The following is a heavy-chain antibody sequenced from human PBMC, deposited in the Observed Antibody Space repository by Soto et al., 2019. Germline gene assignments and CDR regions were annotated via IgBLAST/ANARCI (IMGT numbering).Heavy chain of an antibody. CDR2: IGTAGDT. Sequence: GGSLRLSCAASGFTFSSYDMHWVRQATGKGLEWVSAIGTAGDTYYPGSVKGRFTISRDNSKNSLYLQMNSLRAGDTAVYYCAKDIRYCSGGSCYPTHDFDYWGQGTLVTVSS. J-gene: IGHJ4*02. V-gene: IGHV3-13*01. CDR1: GFTFSSYD. D-gene: IGHD2-15*01. CDR3: AKDIRYCSGGSCYPTHDFDY.